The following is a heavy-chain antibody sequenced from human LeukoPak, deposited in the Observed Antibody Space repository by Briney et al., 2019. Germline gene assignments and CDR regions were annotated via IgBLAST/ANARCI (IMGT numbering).Heavy chain of an antibody. Sequence: GGSLRLSCAASGFTFSNYGMYWVRQPPGKGLEWVAFIRDDGSNKYYADSVKGRFTISRDNSKNTLYLQMNSRRAEDTAVYYCAKGYSGWSTDYWGQGTLVTVSS. D-gene: IGHD6-19*01. J-gene: IGHJ4*02. CDR3: AKGYSGWSTDY. CDR2: IRDDGSNK. V-gene: IGHV3-30*02. CDR1: GFTFSNYG.